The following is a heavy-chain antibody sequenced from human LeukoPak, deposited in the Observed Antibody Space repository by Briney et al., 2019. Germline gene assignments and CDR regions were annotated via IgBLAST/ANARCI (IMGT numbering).Heavy chain of an antibody. D-gene: IGHD3-22*01. V-gene: IGHV3-64*01. CDR2: INSDGSST. Sequence: GGSLRLSCAASGSTFSTYAMHWVRQAPGKGLEYVSAINSDGSSTYYANSVKGRFTISRDNSKNTLYLQMGSLRADDMAVYYCARALYDTSGYYYGDFDYWGQGTLVTVSS. CDR1: GSTFSTYA. J-gene: IGHJ4*02. CDR3: ARALYDTSGYYYGDFDY.